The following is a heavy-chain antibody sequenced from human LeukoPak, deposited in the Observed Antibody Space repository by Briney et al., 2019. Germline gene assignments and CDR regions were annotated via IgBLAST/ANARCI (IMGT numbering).Heavy chain of an antibody. D-gene: IGHD5-24*01. CDR2: IYYSGST. V-gene: IGHV4-59*01. CDR1: GGSISTYY. CDR3: ARDKYAGYSDY. Sequence: SETLSLTCTVSGGSISTYYWSWIRQPPGKGLEWIGYIYYSGSTNYNPSLKSRVTMSIDTSKNQFSLKLSSVTAADTAVYYCARDKYAGYSDYWGQGTLVTVSS. J-gene: IGHJ4*02.